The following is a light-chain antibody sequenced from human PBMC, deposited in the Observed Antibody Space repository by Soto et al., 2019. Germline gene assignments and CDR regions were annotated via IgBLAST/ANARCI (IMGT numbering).Light chain of an antibody. V-gene: IGKV3-20*01. CDR3: QQYGSSPPCT. CDR1: QSVSSSY. CDR2: GAS. Sequence: EIVLTQSPGTLSLSPGERATLSCRASQSVSSSYLAWYQQKPGQAPRLLIYGASSRATGIPDRFSGCGSGTDFTLTISRLEPEDFAVYYCQQYGSSPPCTFGQGTKLEIK. J-gene: IGKJ2*02.